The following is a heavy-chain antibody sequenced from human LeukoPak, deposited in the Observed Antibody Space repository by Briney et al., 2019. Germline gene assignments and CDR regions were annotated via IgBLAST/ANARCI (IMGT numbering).Heavy chain of an antibody. J-gene: IGHJ6*03. CDR1: GGCFSGYY. CDR2: INHSGST. D-gene: IGHD2-2*01. V-gene: IGHV4-34*01. CDR3: ASVDIVVVPAAMGVSYYMDV. Sequence: SETLSLTCDVYGGCFSGYYWSWIRQPPGKGLEWIGEINHSGSTNYNPSLHSRVTISVDTSKNQLSLKLSSVTAADTAVYYCASVDIVVVPAAMGVSYYMDVWGKGTTVTVSS.